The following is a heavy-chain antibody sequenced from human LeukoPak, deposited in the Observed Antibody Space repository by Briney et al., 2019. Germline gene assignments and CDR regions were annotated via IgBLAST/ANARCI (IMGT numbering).Heavy chain of an antibody. V-gene: IGHV4-34*01. CDR3: AREGYCSSTSCYTDAFDI. J-gene: IGHJ3*02. CDR2: INHSGST. D-gene: IGHD2-2*01. Sequence: SETLSLTCAVYGGSFSGYYWSWIRQPPRKGLEWIGEINHSGSTNYNPSLKSRVTISVDSSKNRFSLKLSSVTAADTAVYYCAREGYCSSTSCYTDAFDIWGQGTMVTVSS. CDR1: GGSFSGYY.